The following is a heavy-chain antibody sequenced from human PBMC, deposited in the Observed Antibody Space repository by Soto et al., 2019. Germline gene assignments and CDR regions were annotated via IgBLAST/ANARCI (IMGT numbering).Heavy chain of an antibody. D-gene: IGHD2-15*01. Sequence: ETLSLTCTVSAASFSKYYWTWIRQSPGKGLEWIATINHSGSTYHNPSLKSRVTISVDTSKNQFSLNLSSVTAADTAVYYCARRYAPRYSSGNNHFDLWGQGTLVTVSS. J-gene: IGHJ4*02. CDR1: AASFSKYY. V-gene: IGHV4-59*04. CDR3: ARRYAPRYSSGNNHFDL. CDR2: INHSGST.